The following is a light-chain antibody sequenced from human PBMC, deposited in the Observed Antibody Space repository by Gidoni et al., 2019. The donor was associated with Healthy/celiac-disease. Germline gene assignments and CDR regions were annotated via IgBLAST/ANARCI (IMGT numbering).Light chain of an antibody. CDR2: DAS. CDR3: QQRSNWPPDT. V-gene: IGKV3-11*01. CDR1: QSVSSY. J-gene: IGKJ2*01. Sequence: EMVLTQRPATLSLSPGGRATLSCRASQSVSSYLAWYQPKPGQAPRLLIYDASNRATGIPARFSGSGSGTDFTLTISSLEPEDFAVYYCQQRSNWPPDTFGQGTQLEIK.